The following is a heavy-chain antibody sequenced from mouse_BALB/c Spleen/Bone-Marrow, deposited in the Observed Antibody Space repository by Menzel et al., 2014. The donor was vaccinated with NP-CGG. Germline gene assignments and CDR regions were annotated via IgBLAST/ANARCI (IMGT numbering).Heavy chain of an antibody. V-gene: IGHV5-6-3*01. Sequence: EVQVVESGGGLVQPGGSLKLSCAASGFTFSNYGMSRVRQTPDKRLELVATINGNGGSTYYPDSVKGRFTISRDTAKNTLYLQMSSLKSEETAMYYCVRGNYGNYVDYFDFWGQGTTLTVSS. CDR1: GFTFSNYG. D-gene: IGHD2-1*01. CDR3: VRGNYGNYVDYFDF. CDR2: INGNGGST. J-gene: IGHJ2*01.